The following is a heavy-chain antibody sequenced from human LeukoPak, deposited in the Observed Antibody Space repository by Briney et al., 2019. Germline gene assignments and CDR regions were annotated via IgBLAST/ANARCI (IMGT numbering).Heavy chain of an antibody. CDR1: GFTFSSYS. J-gene: IGHJ6*02. Sequence: PGGSLRLSCAASGFTFSSYSMNWVRQAPGKGLEWVSSISSSSSYIYYADSVKGRFTISRDNAKNTLYLQMNSLRAEDTAVYYCARAGLGDALTFNYYYGMDVWGQGTTVTVSS. V-gene: IGHV3-21*01. CDR3: ARAGLGDALTFNYYYGMDV. D-gene: IGHD3-16*01. CDR2: ISSSSSYI.